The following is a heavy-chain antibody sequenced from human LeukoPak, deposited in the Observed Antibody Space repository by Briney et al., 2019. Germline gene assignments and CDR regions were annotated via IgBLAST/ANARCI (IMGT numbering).Heavy chain of an antibody. CDR1: GCTFTGYY. D-gene: IGHD6-19*01. J-gene: IGHJ4*02. Sequence: GASVKVSCKASGCTFTGYYMHWVRQAPGQGLEWMGWINPNSGGTNYAQKFQGRVTMTRDTSISTAYMELSRLRSDDTAVYYCARVGYSSGWYDFDYWGQGTLVTVSS. CDR3: ARVGYSSGWYDFDY. V-gene: IGHV1-2*02. CDR2: INPNSGGT.